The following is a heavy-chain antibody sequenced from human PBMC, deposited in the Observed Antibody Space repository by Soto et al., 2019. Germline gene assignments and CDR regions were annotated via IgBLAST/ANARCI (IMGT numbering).Heavy chain of an antibody. V-gene: IGHV5-10-1*01. Sequence: GESLKISCQASGYTFTNYYIAWVRQVPGKGLEWMGRIDPSDSYIKYSPSFEGHVTMSVDKSISTAFLQWSRLEASDTAMYFCAIPLARTTPFDDRGQGALVTVSS. CDR2: IDPSDSYI. J-gene: IGHJ4*02. CDR1: GYTFTNYY. D-gene: IGHD1-7*01. CDR3: AIPLARTTPFDD.